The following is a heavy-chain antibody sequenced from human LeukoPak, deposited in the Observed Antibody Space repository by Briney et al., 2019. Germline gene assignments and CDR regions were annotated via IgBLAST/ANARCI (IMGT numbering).Heavy chain of an antibody. CDR2: ISTSNSYI. CDR3: ARDRVRYSGYDFDY. J-gene: IGHJ4*02. CDR1: GFTFSDYH. Sequence: GGSLRLSCVVSGFTFSDYHMNWVRQAPGKGLEWVSSISTSNSYIYYADSLTGRFTISRDNAKNSLYLQMNSLGAEDTAVYYCARDRVRYSGYDFDYWGQGTLVTVSS. D-gene: IGHD5-12*01. V-gene: IGHV3-21*04.